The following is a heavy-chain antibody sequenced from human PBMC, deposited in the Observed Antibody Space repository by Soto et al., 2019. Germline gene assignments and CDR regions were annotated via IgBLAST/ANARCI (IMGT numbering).Heavy chain of an antibody. V-gene: IGHV3-21*01. CDR1: GFTFSSYS. J-gene: IGHJ4*02. CDR2: ISSSSSYI. CDR3: ARGAPGIVGATPHFDY. D-gene: IGHD1-26*01. Sequence: EVQLVESGGGLVKPGGSLRLSCAASGFTFSSYSMNWVRQAPGKGLEWVSSISSSSSYIYYADSVKGRFTISRYNAKNSLYLQMNSLRAEDTAVYYCARGAPGIVGATPHFDYWGQGTLVTVSS.